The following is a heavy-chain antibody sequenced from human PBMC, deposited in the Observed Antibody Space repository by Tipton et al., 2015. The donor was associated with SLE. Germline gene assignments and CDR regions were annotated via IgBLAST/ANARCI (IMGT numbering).Heavy chain of an antibody. V-gene: IGHV3-74*01. CDR1: GFTFSSYW. D-gene: IGHD1-26*01. J-gene: IGHJ4*02. Sequence: SLRLSCAASGFTFSSYWMHWVRQAPGKGLVWVSRINSDGSSTSYADSVKGRFTISRDNAKNTLYLQMNSLRAEDTAVYYCARVKVGATEYFDYWGQGTLVTVSS. CDR3: ARVKVGATEYFDY. CDR2: INSDGSST.